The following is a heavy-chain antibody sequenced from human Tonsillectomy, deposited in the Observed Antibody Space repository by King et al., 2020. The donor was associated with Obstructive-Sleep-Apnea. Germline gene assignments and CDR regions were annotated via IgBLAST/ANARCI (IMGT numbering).Heavy chain of an antibody. D-gene: IGHD3-9*01. CDR2: ISYDGSNK. J-gene: IGHJ4*02. Sequence: VQLVESGGGVVQPGRSLRLSCAASGFTFSSYAMHWVRQAPGKGLEWVAVISYDGSNKYYADSVKGRFTISRDNSKNTLYLQMNSLRAEDTAVYYCARESDILTGYYIDYWGQGTLVTVSS. V-gene: IGHV3-30-3*01. CDR3: ARESDILTGYYIDY. CDR1: GFTFSSYA.